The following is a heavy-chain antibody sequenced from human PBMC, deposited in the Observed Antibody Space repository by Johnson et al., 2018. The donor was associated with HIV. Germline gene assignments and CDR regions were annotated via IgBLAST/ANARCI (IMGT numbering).Heavy chain of an antibody. D-gene: IGHD3-22*01. J-gene: IGHJ3*02. Sequence: VQLVESGGGVVQSGGSLRLSCAASGFTFSSYGMHWVRQATGRGLEWVSAIGTADDTYYPGSVKGRFTISRENAKNTLFLQMNSLRPEDTAVYYCAKCRDYDSGGCSNAFIWGQGTIVTVSS. CDR2: IGTADDT. V-gene: IGHV3-13*01. CDR3: AKCRDYDSGGCSNAFI. CDR1: GFTFSSYG.